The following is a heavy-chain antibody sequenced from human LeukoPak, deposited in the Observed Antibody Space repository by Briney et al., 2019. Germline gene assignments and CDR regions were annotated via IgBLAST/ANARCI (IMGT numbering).Heavy chain of an antibody. CDR1: GYSFTSYW. CDR2: IYPGDSDT. CDR3: AVSWMVYGLNIGYYFDY. J-gene: IGHJ4*02. D-gene: IGHD2-8*01. Sequence: GESLKISCKGSGYSFTSYWIGWVRQMPGKGLEWMGIIYPGDSDTRYSPSFQGQVTISADKSISTAYLQWSSLKASDTAMYYCAVSWMVYGLNIGYYFDYWGQGTLVTVSS. V-gene: IGHV5-51*01.